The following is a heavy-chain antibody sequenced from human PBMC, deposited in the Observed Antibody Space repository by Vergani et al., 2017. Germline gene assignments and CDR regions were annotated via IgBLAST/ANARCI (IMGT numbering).Heavy chain of an antibody. CDR1: GYTFTGYY. D-gene: IGHD6-13*01. V-gene: IGHV1-2*02. CDR2: INPNSGGT. Sequence: QVQLVQSGAEVKKLGASVKVSCKASGYTFTGYYMPWVRQAPGQGLEWMGWINPNSGGTNYAQQFQGRVTMTRDTSISTAYMGLSRLRSDDTAVYYCARGHGLAGQIGAAAGCGYGGQGTLVTVSS. J-gene: IGHJ4*02. CDR3: ARGHGLAGQIGAAAGCGY.